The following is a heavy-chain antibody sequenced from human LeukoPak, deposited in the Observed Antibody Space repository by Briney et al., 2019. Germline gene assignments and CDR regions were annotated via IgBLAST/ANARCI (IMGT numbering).Heavy chain of an antibody. CDR3: ARLVYCGGDCYSQGFDY. J-gene: IGHJ4*02. V-gene: IGHV5-51*01. D-gene: IGHD2-21*02. CDR2: IYPGDSDT. Sequence: GESLKISCKGSGYSFTSYWIGWVRQMPGKGLEWMGIIYPGDSDTRYSPSFQGQVTISADKSISTAYLQWSSLEASDTAMYYCARLVYCGGDCYSQGFDYWGQGTLVTVSS. CDR1: GYSFTSYW.